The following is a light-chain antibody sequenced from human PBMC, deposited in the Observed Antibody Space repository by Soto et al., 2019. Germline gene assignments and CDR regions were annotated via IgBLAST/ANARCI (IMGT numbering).Light chain of an antibody. CDR1: QGISSY. V-gene: IGKV1-8*01. J-gene: IGKJ3*01. CDR2: AAS. CDR3: QQYYSYSFT. Sequence: AIRMTQSPSSFSASTGDRVTITCRASQGISSYLAWYQQKPWKAPKLLIYAASTLQSGVPSTFSGSGSGTDFTLTISCLKSEDFATYYCQQYYSYSFTFGPGTKVDIK.